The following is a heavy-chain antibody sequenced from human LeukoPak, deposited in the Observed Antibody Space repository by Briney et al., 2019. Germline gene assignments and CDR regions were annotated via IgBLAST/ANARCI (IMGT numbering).Heavy chain of an antibody. V-gene: IGHV3-21*01. CDR3: ARDLAPYYYDSSGYYSGPFDY. CDR2: ISSSSSYI. CDR1: GFTFSSYS. Sequence: KSGGSLRLSCAASGFTFSSYSMNWVRQAPGKGLEWVSPISSSSSYIYYADSVKGRFTISRDNAKNSLYLQMNGLRAEDTAVYYCARDLAPYYYDSSGYYSGPFDYWGQGTLVTVSS. D-gene: IGHD3-22*01. J-gene: IGHJ4*02.